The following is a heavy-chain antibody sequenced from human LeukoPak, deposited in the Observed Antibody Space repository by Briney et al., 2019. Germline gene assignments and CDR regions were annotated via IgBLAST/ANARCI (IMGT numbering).Heavy chain of an antibody. CDR3: AREGMVRGVILDY. CDR2: IIPIFGTA. CDR1: GGTFSSYA. J-gene: IGHJ4*02. D-gene: IGHD3-10*01. Sequence: SVKVSCKASGGTFSSYAISWVRQAPGHGLEWMGGIIPIFGTANYAQKFQGRVTITADESTSTAYMELSSLRSEDTAVYYCAREGMVRGVILDYWGQGTLVTVSS. V-gene: IGHV1-69*13.